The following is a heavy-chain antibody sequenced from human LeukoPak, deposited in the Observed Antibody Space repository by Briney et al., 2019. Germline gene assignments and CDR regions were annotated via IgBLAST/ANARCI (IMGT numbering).Heavy chain of an antibody. CDR1: GFTFSSYA. J-gene: IGHJ4*02. D-gene: IGHD1-1*01. V-gene: IGHV3-23*01. CDR3: AKEGTIVERHFDY. CDR2: ISGSGGST. Sequence: WGSLRLSCAASGFTFSSYAMSWVRQAPGKGLELVSAISGSGGSTYYADSVKGRFTISRDNSKDTLYLQMNSLRAEDTAVYYCAKEGTIVERHFDYWGQGTLVTVSS.